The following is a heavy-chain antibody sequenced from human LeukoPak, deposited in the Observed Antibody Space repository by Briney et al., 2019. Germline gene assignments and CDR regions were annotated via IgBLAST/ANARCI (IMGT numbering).Heavy chain of an antibody. CDR1: GFTFSSYA. CDR2: ISYDGSNK. D-gene: IGHD4-23*01. CDR3: AREELATVVTPPDY. J-gene: IGHJ4*02. Sequence: QTGGSLRLSCAASGFTFSSYAMHWVRQAPGKGLEWVAVISYDGSNKYYADSVKGRFTISRDNSKNTLYLQMNSLRAEDTAVYYCAREELATVVTPPDYWGQGTLVTVSS. V-gene: IGHV3-30-3*01.